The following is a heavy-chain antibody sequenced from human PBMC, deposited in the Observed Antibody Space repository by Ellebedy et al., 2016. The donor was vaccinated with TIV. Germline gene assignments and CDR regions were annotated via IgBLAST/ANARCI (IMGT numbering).Heavy chain of an antibody. Sequence: PGGSLRLSCAASGFAFSSFGMHWVRQAPGKGLGWVSVISNDESGKHYEDSVKGRFTISRDNSKNTLDLQMNSLRAEDTAVYYCVKGGFDRSGYFAPPVEYWGQGTLVIVSS. CDR2: ISNDESGK. CDR3: VKGGFDRSGYFAPPVEY. J-gene: IGHJ4*02. D-gene: IGHD3-22*01. V-gene: IGHV3-30*18. CDR1: GFAFSSFG.